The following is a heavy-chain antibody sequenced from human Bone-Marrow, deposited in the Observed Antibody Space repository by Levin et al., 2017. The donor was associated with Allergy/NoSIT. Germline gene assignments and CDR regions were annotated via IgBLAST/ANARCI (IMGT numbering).Heavy chain of an antibody. D-gene: IGHD4-17*01. CDR3: VRDDDGDYVFDY. J-gene: IGHJ4*02. CDR2: INSDGSST. CDR1: GFTFSSYW. Sequence: GESLKISCAASGFTFSSYWMHWVRQVPGKGLMWVSRINSDGSSTSYADSVKGRFTISRDNAKNTLYLQMNSLRAEDTAVYHCVRDDDGDYVFDYWGQGTLVTVSS. V-gene: IGHV3-74*01.